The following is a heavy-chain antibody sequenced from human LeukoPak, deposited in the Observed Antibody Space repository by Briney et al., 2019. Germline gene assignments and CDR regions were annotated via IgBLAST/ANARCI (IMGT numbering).Heavy chain of an antibody. V-gene: IGHV3-23*01. CDR2: ISGNGGST. J-gene: IGHJ4*02. CDR3: ATETIVGVTCY. CDR1: GLIFSSYA. D-gene: IGHD1-26*01. Sequence: PGGSLRLSCAASGLIFSSYAMSWVRQTPEKGLEWVSAISGNGGSTYYADSVKGRFTISRDNSRNTLYLQMNSLRAEDTALYYCATETIVGVTCYWGQGTLVTVSS.